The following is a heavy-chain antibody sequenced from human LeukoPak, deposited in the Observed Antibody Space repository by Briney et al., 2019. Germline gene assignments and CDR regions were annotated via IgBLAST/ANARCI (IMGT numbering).Heavy chain of an antibody. J-gene: IGHJ3*02. CDR2: FDPEDGET. Sequence: GASVKVSFKVSRYTLTELSMDWVRPASGKGLEWIGGFDPEDGETINAQKFQGRDTMTDNTSTDTANMELSNMRSEDTAVYYCSTHYGYSSGPFDIWGQGTMVTVSS. V-gene: IGHV1-24*01. CDR3: STHYGYSSGPFDI. CDR1: RYTLTELS. D-gene: IGHD2-15*01.